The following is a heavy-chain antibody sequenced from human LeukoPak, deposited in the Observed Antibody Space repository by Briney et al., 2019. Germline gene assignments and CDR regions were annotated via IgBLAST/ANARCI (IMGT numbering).Heavy chain of an antibody. Sequence: KPGGSLRLSCAASGFTFSDYYMSWIRQAPGKGLEWVSYISSSGSTIYYADSVKGRFTISRDNAKNSLYLQMNSLRAEDTAVHYCARDRSSSLPHDAFDIWGQGTMVTVSS. CDR3: ARDRSSSLPHDAFDI. V-gene: IGHV3-11*01. J-gene: IGHJ3*02. CDR2: ISSSGSTI. D-gene: IGHD6-13*01. CDR1: GFTFSDYY.